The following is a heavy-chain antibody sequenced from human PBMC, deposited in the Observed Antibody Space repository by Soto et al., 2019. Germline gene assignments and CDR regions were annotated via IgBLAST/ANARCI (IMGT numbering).Heavy chain of an antibody. CDR3: ARSPSGSFPSGNAFDI. V-gene: IGHV3-13*01. Sequence: PGGSLRLSCAASGFDFSTYDMFWVRQPTGKGLEWVSAIGTHADTFYPDSVKGRFTISRENARNLLYLQMSSLRAGDTAVYYCARSPSGSFPSGNAFDIWGQGTMVTVS. CDR1: GFDFSTYD. CDR2: IGTHADT. D-gene: IGHD1-26*01. J-gene: IGHJ3*02.